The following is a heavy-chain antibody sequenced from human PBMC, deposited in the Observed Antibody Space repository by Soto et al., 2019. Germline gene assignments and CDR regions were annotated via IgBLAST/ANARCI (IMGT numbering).Heavy chain of an antibody. V-gene: IGHV5-10-1*01. CDR2: IDPSDSYT. CDR3: SRKRYYYDSSGYYPFSSYYDLYGIDD. D-gene: IGHD3-22*01. CDR1: GYSFTSYW. Sequence: GESLKISCKGSGYSFTSYWISWVRQMPGKGLEWMGMIDPSDSYTNYSPSFQGHVTISADKSISTAYLQWSSLKASDTAMYYCSRKRYYYDSSGYYPFSSYYDLYGIDDWGQGTTVTVSS. J-gene: IGHJ6*02.